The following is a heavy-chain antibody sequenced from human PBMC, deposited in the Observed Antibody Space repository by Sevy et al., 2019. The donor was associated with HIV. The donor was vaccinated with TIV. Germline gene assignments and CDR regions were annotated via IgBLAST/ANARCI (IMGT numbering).Heavy chain of an antibody. V-gene: IGHV4-30-2*01. CDR3: ASGRGYCISTSCRFDY. D-gene: IGHD2-2*01. Sequence: SETLSLTCAVSGGSISSGGYSWSWIRQPPGKGLEWIGYIYHSGSTYYNPSLKSRVTISVDRSKNQFSLKLSSVTAADTAVYYYASGRGYCISTSCRFDYWGQGTLVTVSS. CDR1: GGSISSGGYS. CDR2: IYHSGST. J-gene: IGHJ4*02.